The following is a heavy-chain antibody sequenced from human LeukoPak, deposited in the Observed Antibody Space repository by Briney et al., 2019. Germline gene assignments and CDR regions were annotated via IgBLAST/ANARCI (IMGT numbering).Heavy chain of an antibody. D-gene: IGHD5/OR15-5a*01. Sequence: PGGSLRLSCAAPGFMFTSYWMSWVRQAPGKGLEWVASINHDGSEKYYVDSVKGRFTISRDNAKNSLYLQMNSLRAEDTAVYHCARVVVSTTNRFDPWGQGTLVTVSS. CDR1: GFMFTSYW. J-gene: IGHJ5*02. V-gene: IGHV3-7*05. CDR3: ARVVVSTTNRFDP. CDR2: INHDGSEK.